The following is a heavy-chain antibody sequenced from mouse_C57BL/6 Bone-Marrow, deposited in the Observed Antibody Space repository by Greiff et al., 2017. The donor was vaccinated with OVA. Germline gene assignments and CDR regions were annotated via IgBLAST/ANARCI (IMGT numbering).Heavy chain of an antibody. CDR1: GFNIKDDY. J-gene: IGHJ3*01. Sequence: EVQLVESGAELVRPGASVKLSCTASGFNIKDDYMHWVKQRPEQGLEWIGWIDPENGDTEYASKFQGKATITADTSSNTAYLQLSRLTSEDTAVYYCTTLIYYYGSSRFAYWGQGTLVTVSA. CDR2: IDPENGDT. CDR3: TTLIYYYGSSRFAY. D-gene: IGHD1-1*01. V-gene: IGHV14-4*01.